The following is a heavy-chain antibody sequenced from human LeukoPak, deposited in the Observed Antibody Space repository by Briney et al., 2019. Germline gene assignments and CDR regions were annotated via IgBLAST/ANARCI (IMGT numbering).Heavy chain of an antibody. CDR3: AAVDVLRYFDWTPPSDY. V-gene: IGHV4-34*01. CDR2: IDHSGST. D-gene: IGHD3-9*01. J-gene: IGHJ4*02. Sequence: SETLSLTCAVYGGSFSGYYWSWIRQPPGKGLEWIGEIDHSGSTNYNPSLKSRVTISVDTSKNQFSLKLSSVTAADTAVYYCAAVDVLRYFDWTPPSDYWGQGTLVTVSS. CDR1: GGSFSGYY.